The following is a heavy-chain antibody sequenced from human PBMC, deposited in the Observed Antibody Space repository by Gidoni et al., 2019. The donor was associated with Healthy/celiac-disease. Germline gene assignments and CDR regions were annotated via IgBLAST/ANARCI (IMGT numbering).Heavy chain of an antibody. V-gene: IGHV4-34*01. Sequence: QVQLQQWGAGLLKPSETLSLTCAVYGGSFSGYYWSWIRQPPGKGLEWIGEINHSGSTNYNPSLKSRVTISVDTSKNQFSLKLSFVTAADTAVYYCARIRLRYFLGYFDYWGQGTLVTVSS. D-gene: IGHD3-9*01. CDR1: GGSFSGYY. CDR2: INHSGST. J-gene: IGHJ4*02. CDR3: ARIRLRYFLGYFDY.